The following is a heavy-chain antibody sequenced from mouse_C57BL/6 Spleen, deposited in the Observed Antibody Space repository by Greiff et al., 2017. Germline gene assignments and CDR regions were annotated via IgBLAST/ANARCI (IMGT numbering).Heavy chain of an antibody. J-gene: IGHJ3*01. D-gene: IGHD1-1*01. CDR3: AAYYCSSWAWFAY. V-gene: IGHV14-2*01. Sequence: EVQLQESGAELVKPGASVKLSCTASGFNIKDYYMHWVKQRTEQGLEWIGRIDPEDGETKYAPKFQGKATITADTSSNTAYLQLSSLPSADTAVYYCAAYYCSSWAWFAYWGQGTLVTVSA. CDR1: GFNIKDYY. CDR2: IDPEDGET.